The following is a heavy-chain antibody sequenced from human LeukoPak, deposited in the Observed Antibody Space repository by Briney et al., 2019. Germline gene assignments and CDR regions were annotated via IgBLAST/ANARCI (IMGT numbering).Heavy chain of an antibody. CDR3: ARARRVRILSTGIAAAGTLGWYFDL. CDR1: GFTFSSYW. Sequence: PGGSLRLSCAASGFTFSSYWMSWVRQAPGKGLEWVANIKQDGSEKYYVDSVKGRFTIFRDNAKNSLYLQMNNLKTSDTAVYYCARARRVRILSTGIAAAGTLGWYFDLWGRGTLVTVSS. D-gene: IGHD6-13*01. CDR2: IKQDGSEK. V-gene: IGHV3-7*01. J-gene: IGHJ2*01.